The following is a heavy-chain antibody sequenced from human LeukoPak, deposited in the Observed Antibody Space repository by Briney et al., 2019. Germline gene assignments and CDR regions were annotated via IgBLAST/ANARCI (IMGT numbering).Heavy chain of an antibody. D-gene: IGHD3-10*01. V-gene: IGHV4-39*01. J-gene: IGHJ4*02. CDR3: ARRGSSPNGSGSYYKRRLYYFDY. Sequence: SETLSLTCTVSGGSISSSSYYWGWIRQPPGKGLEWIGSIYYSGSTYYNPSLKSRVTISVDTSKNQFSLKLSSVTAADTAVYYCARRGSSPNGSGSYYKRRLYYFDYWGQGTLVTVSS. CDR1: GGSISSSSYY. CDR2: IYYSGST.